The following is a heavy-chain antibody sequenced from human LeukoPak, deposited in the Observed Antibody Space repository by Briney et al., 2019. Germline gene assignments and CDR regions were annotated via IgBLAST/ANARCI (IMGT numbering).Heavy chain of an antibody. CDR2: IYSGGST. J-gene: IGHJ4*02. D-gene: IGHD2-2*01. CDR3: ARGYCSGTSCHTSY. CDR1: GFTFSDFA. V-gene: IGHV3-66*01. Sequence: GGSLRLSCAPSGFTFSDFAMSWVRQAPGKGLEWVSVIYSGGSTYYADSVKGRFTISRDNSKNTMYLQMNSLRVEDTAVYYCARGYCSGTSCHTSYWGQGTLVTV.